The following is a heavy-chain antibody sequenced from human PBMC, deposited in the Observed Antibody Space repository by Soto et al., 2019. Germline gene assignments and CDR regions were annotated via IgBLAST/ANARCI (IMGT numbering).Heavy chain of an antibody. J-gene: IGHJ4*02. CDR2: ISGSGSST. CDR3: VKGSSAARPYYFEY. Sequence: EVQLLESGGGLVQPGGSLRLSCAASGFTFSSYAMSWVRQAPGKGLEWVSAISGSGSSTYYADSVKGRFTISRDNSKNTLDLQMNSLRGDDTAVYHCVKGSSAARPYYFEYWGQGTPVTVSS. D-gene: IGHD2-2*02. V-gene: IGHV3-23*01. CDR1: GFTFSSYA.